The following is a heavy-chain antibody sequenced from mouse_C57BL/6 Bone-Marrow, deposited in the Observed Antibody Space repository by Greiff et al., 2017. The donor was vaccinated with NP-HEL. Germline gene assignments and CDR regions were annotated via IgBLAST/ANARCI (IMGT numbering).Heavy chain of an antibody. V-gene: IGHV2-9-1*01. CDR3: ARMEEDSSGPPFAY. J-gene: IGHJ3*01. D-gene: IGHD3-2*02. Sequence: QVQLQQSGPGLVAPSQSLSITCTVSGFSLTSYAISWVRQPPGKGLEWLGVIWTGGGTNYNSALKSRLSISKDNSKSQVFLKMNSLQTDDTARYYCARMEEDSSGPPFAYWGQGTLVTVSA. CDR1: GFSLTSYA. CDR2: IWTGGGT.